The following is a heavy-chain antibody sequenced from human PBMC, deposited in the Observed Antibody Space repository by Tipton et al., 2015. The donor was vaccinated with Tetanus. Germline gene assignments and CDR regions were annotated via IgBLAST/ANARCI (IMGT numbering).Heavy chain of an antibody. V-gene: IGHV1-18*04. CDR3: ARDLGVSGWYDFDY. CDR1: GYTFTSYG. D-gene: IGHD6-19*01. CDR2: ISAYNGNT. Sequence: QLVQSGAEVKKPGASVKVSCEASGYTFTSYGISWVRQAPGQGLEWMGWISAYNGNTNYAQKLQGRVTMTTDTSTSTAYMELSSLRSEDTAVYYCARDLGVSGWYDFDYWGRGTLVTVSS. J-gene: IGHJ4*02.